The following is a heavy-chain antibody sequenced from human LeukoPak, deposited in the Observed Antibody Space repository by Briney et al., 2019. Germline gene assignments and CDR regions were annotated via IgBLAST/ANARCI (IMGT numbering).Heavy chain of an antibody. V-gene: IGHV3-72*01. CDR3: VGVMLGSSKFFDL. J-gene: IGHJ2*01. D-gene: IGHD1-26*01. Sequence: GRSLRLSCAGSGFTFSLYYIDWVRQAPGKGLEWVARIRNKANSYSIEYAASVKGRFIISRDDSKNSVYLQMNSLKSEDTADYYCVGVMLGSSKFFDLWGRGTLVTVSS. CDR1: GFTFSLYY. CDR2: IRNKANSYSI.